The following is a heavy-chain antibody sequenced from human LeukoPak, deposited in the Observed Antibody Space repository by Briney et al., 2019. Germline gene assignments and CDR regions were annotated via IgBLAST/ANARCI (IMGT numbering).Heavy chain of an antibody. V-gene: IGHV4-30-4*01. J-gene: IGHJ3*02. CDR3: ARLGIDYDILTGYIPDAFDI. CDR1: GGSISSVDYY. Sequence: SETLSLTCTVSGGSISSVDYYWSWIRQPPGKGLEWIGYIYYSGSTYYDPSLKSRVMISVDASKNQFSLKLSSVTAADTAVYYCARLGIDYDILTGYIPDAFDIWGQGTMVAVSS. D-gene: IGHD3-9*01. CDR2: IYYSGST.